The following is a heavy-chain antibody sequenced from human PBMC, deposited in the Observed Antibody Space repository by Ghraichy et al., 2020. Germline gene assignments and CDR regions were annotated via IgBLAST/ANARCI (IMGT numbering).Heavy chain of an antibody. V-gene: IGHV3-11*01. J-gene: IGHJ4*02. CDR3: ARVGREDYDSSGYYYFDY. Sequence: GESLNISCAASGFTFSDYYMSWIRQAPGKGLEWVSYISSSGSTIYYADSVKGRFTISRDNAKNSLYLQMNSLRAEDTAVYYCARVGREDYDSSGYYYFDYWGQGTLVTVSS. CDR1: GFTFSDYY. D-gene: IGHD3-22*01. CDR2: ISSSGSTI.